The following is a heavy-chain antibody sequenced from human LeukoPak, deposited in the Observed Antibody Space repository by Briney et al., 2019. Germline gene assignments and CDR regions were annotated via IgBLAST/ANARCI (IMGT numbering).Heavy chain of an antibody. CDR1: GFTFSIAW. CDR2: IKSKTDGGTT. Sequence: GGSLRLSCAASGFTFSIAWMSWVRQAPGKGLEGVGGIKSKTDGGTTDYAAPVKGRFTISRDDSKNTLYLQMNSLKTEDTAVYYCTTDDRSGSYFNWFDPWGQGTLVTVSS. V-gene: IGHV3-15*01. CDR3: TTDDRSGSYFNWFDP. J-gene: IGHJ5*02. D-gene: IGHD1-26*01.